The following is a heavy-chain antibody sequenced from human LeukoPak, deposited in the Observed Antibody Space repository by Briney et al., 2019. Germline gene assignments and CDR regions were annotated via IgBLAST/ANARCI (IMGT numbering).Heavy chain of an antibody. J-gene: IGHJ4*02. CDR2: IYYSGST. CDR3: ARVGATTAFDY. CDR1: GGSISSYY. Sequence: SETLSLTCTVSGGSISSYYWSWIRQPPGKGLEWIGYIYYSGSTNYNPSLKSRVTISVDTSKNQFSLKLSSVTAADTAAYYCARVGATTAFDYWGQGTLVTVSS. V-gene: IGHV4-59*08. D-gene: IGHD1-26*01.